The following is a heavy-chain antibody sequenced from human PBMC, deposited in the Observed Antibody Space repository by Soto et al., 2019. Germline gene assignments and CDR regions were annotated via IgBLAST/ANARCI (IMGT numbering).Heavy chain of an antibody. CDR3: ASATYYYDSSGPGGGAFDI. J-gene: IGHJ3*02. D-gene: IGHD3-22*01. V-gene: IGHV4-4*07. CDR2: IYTSGST. Sequence: SETLSLTCTVSGGSISSYYWSWIRQPAGKGLEWIGRIYTSGSTNYNPSLKSRVTMSVDTSKNQFSLKLSSVTAADTAVYYCASATYYYDSSGPGGGAFDIWGQGTMVTVSS. CDR1: GGSISSYY.